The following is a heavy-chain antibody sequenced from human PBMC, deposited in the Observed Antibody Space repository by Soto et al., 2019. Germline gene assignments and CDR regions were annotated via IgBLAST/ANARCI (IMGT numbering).Heavy chain of an antibody. CDR2: IWYDGSNK. D-gene: IGHD7-27*01. J-gene: IGHJ6*02. V-gene: IGHV3-33*01. CDR3: ARDRDKLGPGSGMDV. Sequence: SLRLSCAASGFTFSSYGMHWVRQAPGKGLEWVAVIWYDGSNKYYADSVKGRFTISRDNAKNSLYLQMNSLRAEDTAVYYCARDRDKLGPGSGMDVWGQGTTVTVSS. CDR1: GFTFSSYG.